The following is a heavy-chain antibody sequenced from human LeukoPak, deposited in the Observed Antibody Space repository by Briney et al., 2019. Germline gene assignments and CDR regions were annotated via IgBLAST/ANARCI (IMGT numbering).Heavy chain of an antibody. Sequence: PGGSLRLSCAASGFTVSSNYISWVRQAPGKGLEWVSVIDNGGSTYYADSVKGRFTISRDTSKNTLYLQMNSLRAEDTAVYYCARDGSARSRGNWGQGTLVSVSS. CDR3: ARDGSARSRGN. V-gene: IGHV3-53*01. CDR2: IDNGGST. J-gene: IGHJ4*02. D-gene: IGHD6-6*01. CDR1: GFTVSSNY.